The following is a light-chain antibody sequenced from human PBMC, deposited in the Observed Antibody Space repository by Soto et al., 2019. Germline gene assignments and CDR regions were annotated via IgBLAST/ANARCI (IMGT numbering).Light chain of an antibody. Sequence: DIVMTQSPDSLAVSLGERATINCKSSQTILYSSNNKNYLAWYQQKPGQPPKLLIYWASTRESGVPSRFSGSGSGTEFTLTINSLQPDDFPTYYCQHYNSYSEEFGQGTKVDIK. CDR2: WAS. CDR1: QTILYSSNNKNY. J-gene: IGKJ1*01. CDR3: QHYNSYSEE. V-gene: IGKV4-1*01.